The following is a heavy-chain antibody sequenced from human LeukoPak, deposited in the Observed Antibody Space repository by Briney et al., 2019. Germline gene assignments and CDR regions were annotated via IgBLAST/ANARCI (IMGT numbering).Heavy chain of an antibody. CDR3: GRVLTFDP. D-gene: IGHD2/OR15-2a*01. V-gene: IGHV3-53*01. CDR1: GFTVGSNY. J-gene: IGHJ5*02. CDR2: IYSSGSS. Sequence: GGSLRLSCAASGFTVGSNYMSWVRQAPGKGLEWVSIIYSSGSSYNADSVKGRFTISRDNSKNTLYLQMNSLRAEDTAVYYCGRVLTFDPWGRGPLVTVSS.